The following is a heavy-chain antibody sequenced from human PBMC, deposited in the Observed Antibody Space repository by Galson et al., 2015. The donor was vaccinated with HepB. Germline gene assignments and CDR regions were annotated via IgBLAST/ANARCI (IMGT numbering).Heavy chain of an antibody. CDR3: ARERATYDRRGFEDH. D-gene: IGHD5-12*01. V-gene: IGHV3-48*01. J-gene: IGHJ4*02. Sequence: SLRLSCAASGFSLSSYNMNWVRQAPGKGLEWISYINSVNSHIYYADSVMGRFIISRDNAKDSLYLQMNSLRAEDTAVYYCARERATYDRRGFEDHGGQGTLVTVPA. CDR1: GFSLSSYN. CDR2: INSVNSHI.